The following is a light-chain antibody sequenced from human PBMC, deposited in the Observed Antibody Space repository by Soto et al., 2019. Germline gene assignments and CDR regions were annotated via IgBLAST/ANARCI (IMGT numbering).Light chain of an antibody. V-gene: IGLV1-47*01. J-gene: IGLJ2*01. CDR1: STNIGNNL. CDR2: RTD. CDR3: AAWDDSLSAVL. Sequence: QLVLTQPPSASGTPGQRVTISCSGGSTNIGNNLVYWYQQLPGTAPKLLIYRTDRRPSGVPERISGSESGSSASLAISGLRSEDEPDYYCAAWDDSLSAVLFGGGTKVTVL.